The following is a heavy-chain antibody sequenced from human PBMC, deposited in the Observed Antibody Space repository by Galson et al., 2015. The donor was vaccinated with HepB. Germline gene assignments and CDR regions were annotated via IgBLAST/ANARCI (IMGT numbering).Heavy chain of an antibody. D-gene: IGHD3-3*01. J-gene: IGHJ6*02. CDR1: GFTFSSYW. CDR2: IKQDGSEK. Sequence: SLRLSCAASGFTFSSYWMSWVRQAPGKGLEWVAKIKQDGSEKYYVDSVKGRFTISRDNAKNSLYLQMNSLRAEDTAVYYCARRGDFWSGLPPQYSYYGMDVWGQGTTVTVSS. CDR3: ARRGDFWSGLPPQYSYYGMDV. V-gene: IGHV3-7*03.